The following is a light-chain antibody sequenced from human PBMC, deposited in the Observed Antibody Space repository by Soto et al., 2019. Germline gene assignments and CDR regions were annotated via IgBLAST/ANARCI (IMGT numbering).Light chain of an antibody. J-gene: IGLJ1*01. CDR3: QVWDISSDHHV. Sequence: YVLTQPTSVSVAPGQTARITCGGNDIARKTVHWYQQKPGQASVLVVYDDDERPSGIPERFSGSNSGNTATLTISRVEAGDEADYYCQVWDISSDHHVFGTGTKVTVL. V-gene: IGLV3-21*02. CDR2: DDD. CDR1: DIARKT.